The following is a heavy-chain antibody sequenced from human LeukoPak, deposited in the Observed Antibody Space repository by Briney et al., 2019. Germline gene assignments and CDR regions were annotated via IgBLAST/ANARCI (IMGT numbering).Heavy chain of an antibody. Sequence: SETLSLTCTVSGGSISSYYWSWIRQPPGKGLEWIGYIYYSGSTNYNPSLKSRVTISVDTSKNQFSLKLSSVTAADTAVYYCARVGSGYVVIDYWGQGTLVTVSS. V-gene: IGHV4-59*08. J-gene: IGHJ4*02. CDR2: IYYSGST. CDR3: ARVGSGYVVIDY. CDR1: GGSISSYY. D-gene: IGHD3-22*01.